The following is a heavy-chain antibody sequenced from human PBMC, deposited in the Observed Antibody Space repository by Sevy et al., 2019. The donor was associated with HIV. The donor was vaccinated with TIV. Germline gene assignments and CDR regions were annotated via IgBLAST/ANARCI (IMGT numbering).Heavy chain of an antibody. CDR1: GFTFSKYS. J-gene: IGHJ4*02. CDR3: ASGGCSKPHDY. D-gene: IGHD2-2*01. CDR2: LSFACGRI. Sequence: GGSLRLSCVASGFTFSKYSMSWVRQTPGKGLEWVSTLSFACGRINYADSVKGRFTRSRDDSRNTFYLQRDGLRAEDTAIYYCASGGCSKPHDYWGQGTLVTVSS. V-gene: IGHV3-23*01.